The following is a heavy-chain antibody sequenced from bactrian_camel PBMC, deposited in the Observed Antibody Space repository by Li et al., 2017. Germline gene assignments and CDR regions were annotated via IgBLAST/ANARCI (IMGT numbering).Heavy chain of an antibody. D-gene: IGHD6*01. V-gene: IGHV3S40*01. CDR1: GFLFSTEG. CDR3: AADLLLRSCWYGGSSFAARQYNY. Sequence: VQPVESGGGLVQSGGSLSLSCAASGFLFSTEGMSWVRQAPGKELEWVSGISSDGRNVHYGDFVKGRFTISQDNAKNTVYLQMNSLKPEDSATYYCAADLLLRSCWYGGSSFAARQYNYWGQGTQVTVS. J-gene: IGHJ4*01. CDR2: ISSDGRNV.